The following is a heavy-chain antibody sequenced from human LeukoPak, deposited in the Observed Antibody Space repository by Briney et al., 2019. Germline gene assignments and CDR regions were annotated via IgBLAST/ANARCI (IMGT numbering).Heavy chain of an antibody. CDR1: GFTFSSYG. J-gene: IGHJ4*02. V-gene: IGHV3-23*01. D-gene: IGHD1-26*01. Sequence: GSLRLSCAASGFTFSSYGMSWVRQAPGKGLEWVSAISGSGSDTYYADSVKGRFSISRDNSKNTLYLQMSSLKASDTAMYYCARPSGTYNRFDSWGQGTLVTVSS. CDR2: ISGSGSDT. CDR3: ARPSGTYNRFDS.